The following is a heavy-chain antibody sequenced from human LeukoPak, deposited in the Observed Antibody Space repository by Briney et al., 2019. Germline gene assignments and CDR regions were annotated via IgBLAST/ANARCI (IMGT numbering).Heavy chain of an antibody. CDR1: RFTFSDYW. Sequence: GGSLRLSCAASRFTFSDYWMSWVRQAPGKGLEWVAYIKRDGSDIYYVDSVKGRFIISRDDAKNSLYLQMNSLRAEDTPVYYCARDPDYRGSQPHGYFDYWGQGTLVTVSS. V-gene: IGHV3-7*01. CDR3: ARDPDYRGSQPHGYFDY. J-gene: IGHJ4*02. CDR2: IKRDGSDI. D-gene: IGHD3-16*01.